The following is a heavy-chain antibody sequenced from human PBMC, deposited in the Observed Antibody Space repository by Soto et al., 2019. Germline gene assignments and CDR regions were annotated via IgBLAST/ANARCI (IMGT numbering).Heavy chain of an antibody. D-gene: IGHD6-6*01. J-gene: IGHJ4*02. CDR2: IWHDGSNK. Sequence: PGGSLRLSRVVPGSIFTRYGMHWVRQAPGKGLEWVAVIWHDGSNKYYADSVKGRFTISRDNSKNTLYLQMNSLRAEDTAVYYCARDRLAARPFYFDYWGQGTLVTVSS. CDR3: ARDRLAARPFYFDY. CDR1: GSIFTRYG. V-gene: IGHV3-33*01.